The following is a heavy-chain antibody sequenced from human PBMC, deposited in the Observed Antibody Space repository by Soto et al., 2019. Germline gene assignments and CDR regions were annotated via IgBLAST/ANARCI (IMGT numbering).Heavy chain of an antibody. CDR3: ATDGGIVSNWGKFDY. V-gene: IGHV3-15*01. CDR2: IKTKTDGGTT. CDR1: GSSFSNAG. D-gene: IGHD7-27*01. J-gene: IGHJ4*02. Sequence: EVQLVESGGGLVKPGGSLSLSGEASGSSFSNAGMSWVRQAPGKGLEWVGRIKTKTDGGTTYYAAPVKGRFTISRDDSKTTLYLQMDSLKTEDTAVYYCATDGGIVSNWGKFDYWGQGALVTVSS.